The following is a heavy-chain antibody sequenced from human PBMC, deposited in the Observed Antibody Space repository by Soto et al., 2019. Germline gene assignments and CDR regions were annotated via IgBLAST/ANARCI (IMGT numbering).Heavy chain of an antibody. V-gene: IGHV4-59*01. J-gene: IGHJ4*02. CDR1: GGSISSYY. D-gene: IGHD5-18*01. CDR3: ARVNTAMVRGRYYFDY. Sequence: SETLSLTCTVSGGSISSYYWSWIRQPPGKGLEWIGYIYYSGSTNYNPSLKSRVTISVDMSKNQFSLKLSSVTAADTAVYYCARVNTAMVRGRYYFDYWGQGTLVTVSS. CDR2: IYYSGST.